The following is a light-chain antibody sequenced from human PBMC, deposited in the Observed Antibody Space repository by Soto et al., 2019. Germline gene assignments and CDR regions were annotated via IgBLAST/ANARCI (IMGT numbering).Light chain of an antibody. CDR2: NVS. CDR1: QSVSSN. Sequence: EMVVTKYPSTLSVNPGERATLSCRASQSVSSNLAWYQQKPGQAPRLLIYNVSTTATGIPDRISGSGSGTEFTLTISFLQSEDLTVYCCQHYTNLPHRFGRVALLEI. V-gene: IGKV3-15*01. CDR3: QHYTNLPHR. J-gene: IGKJ5*01.